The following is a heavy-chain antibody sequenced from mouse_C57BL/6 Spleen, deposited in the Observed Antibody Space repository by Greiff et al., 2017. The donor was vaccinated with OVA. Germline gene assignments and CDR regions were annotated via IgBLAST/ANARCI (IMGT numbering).Heavy chain of an antibody. V-gene: IGHV1-74*01. J-gene: IGHJ1*03. D-gene: IGHD2-3*01. CDR1: GYTFTSYW. CDR3: AIMDDGGNWYFDV. CDR2: IHPSDSDT. Sequence: QVQLQQSGAELVKPGASVKVSCKASGYTFTSYWMHWVKQRPGQGLEWIGRIHPSDSDTNYNQKFKGKATLTVDKSSSTAYMQLSSLTSEDSAVYYCAIMDDGGNWYFDVWGTGTTVTVSS.